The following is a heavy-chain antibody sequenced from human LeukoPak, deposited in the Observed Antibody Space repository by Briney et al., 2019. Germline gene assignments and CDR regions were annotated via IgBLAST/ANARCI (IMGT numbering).Heavy chain of an antibody. V-gene: IGHV4-30-4*01. CDR1: GGSMSSGDYY. J-gene: IGHJ4*02. Sequence: SETLSLTCTVSGGSMSSGDYYWSWIRQPPGKGLEWIGYIYYSGSTYYNPSLKSRVTISVDTSKNQFSLKLSSVPAADTAVYYCARVRVRSLCPDYWGQGTLVTASS. D-gene: IGHD3-10*01. CDR2: IYYSGST. CDR3: ARVRVRSLCPDY.